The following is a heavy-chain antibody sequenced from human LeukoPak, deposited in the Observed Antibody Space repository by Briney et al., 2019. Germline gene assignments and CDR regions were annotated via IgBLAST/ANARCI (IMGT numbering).Heavy chain of an antibody. CDR2: IYHSGST. D-gene: IGHD6-13*01. CDR3: ARAGIAAAGIDY. Sequence: SETLSLTCAVSGGSISSGGYSWSWIRQPPGKGLEWIGYIYHSGSTYYNPSLKSRVTISVDRSKNQFSLKLSSVTAADTAVYYCARAGIAAAGIDYWGQGTLVTVSS. V-gene: IGHV4-30-2*01. CDR1: GGSISSGGYS. J-gene: IGHJ4*02.